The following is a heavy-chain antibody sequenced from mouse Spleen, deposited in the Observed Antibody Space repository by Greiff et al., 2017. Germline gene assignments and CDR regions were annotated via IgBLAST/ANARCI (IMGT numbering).Heavy chain of an antibody. CDR2: IYPGSGNT. J-gene: IGHJ3*01. V-gene: IGHV1-76*01. CDR1: GYTFTDYY. CDR3: ATNWDGWFAY. D-gene: IGHD4-1*01. Sequence: VQLQQSGAELVRPGASVKLSCKASGYTFTDYYINWVKQRPGQGLEWIARIYPGSGNTYYNEKFKGKATLTAEKSSSTAYMQLSSLTSEDSAVYFCATNWDGWFAYWGQGTLVTVSA.